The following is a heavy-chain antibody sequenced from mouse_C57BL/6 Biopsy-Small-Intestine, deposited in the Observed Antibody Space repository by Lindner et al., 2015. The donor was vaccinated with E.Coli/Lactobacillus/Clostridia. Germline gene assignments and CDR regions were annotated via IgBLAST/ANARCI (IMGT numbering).Heavy chain of an antibody. J-gene: IGHJ2*01. CDR1: GYSFTGNY. CDR2: INPSTGST. V-gene: IGHV1-42*01. Sequence: VQLQESGPELVKSGASVKISCKASGYSFTGNYMNWAKQSPEKSLEWIGEINPSTGSTTYNQKFRAKATLTIDKSSSTAYMQFKSLTSEDSAVYYCARREVYYFDYWGQGTTLTVSS. CDR3: ARREVYYFDY.